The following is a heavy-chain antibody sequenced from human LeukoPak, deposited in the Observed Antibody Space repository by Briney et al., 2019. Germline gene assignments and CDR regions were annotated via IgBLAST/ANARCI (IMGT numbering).Heavy chain of an antibody. Sequence: SETLSLTCTVSGGSISSGSYYWSWIRQPAGKGLEWIGRIYTSGSTNYNPSLKSRVTISVDTSKNQFSLKLSSVTAADTAVYYCAILPHPKRVSGLWRFGELYFDYWGQGTLVTVSS. CDR2: IYTSGST. CDR1: GGSISSGSYY. J-gene: IGHJ4*02. CDR3: AILPHPKRVSGLWRFGELYFDY. D-gene: IGHD3-10*01. V-gene: IGHV4-61*02.